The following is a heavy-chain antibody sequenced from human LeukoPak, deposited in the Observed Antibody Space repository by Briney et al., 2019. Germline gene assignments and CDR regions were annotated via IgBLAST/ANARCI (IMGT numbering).Heavy chain of an antibody. Sequence: ASVKVSCKASGYTFTNYDINWVRQATGQGLEWLGWMSASSGNTGYAQKFQGRVSMTRATSISTAYLELSSLTFEDTAVCYCARTPPKGDIDYWGQGTLVTVSS. D-gene: IGHD2-21*02. CDR1: GYTFTNYD. CDR3: ARTPPKGDIDY. CDR2: MSASSGNT. J-gene: IGHJ4*02. V-gene: IGHV1-8*01.